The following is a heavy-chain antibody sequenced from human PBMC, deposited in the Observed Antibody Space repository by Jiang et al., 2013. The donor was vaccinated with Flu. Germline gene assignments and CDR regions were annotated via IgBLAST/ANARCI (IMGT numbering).Heavy chain of an antibody. CDR3: AHIEYSSSSGWNYFDY. Sequence: RYSPSLKSRLTITKDTSKNQVVLTMTNMDPVDTATYYCAHIEYSSSSGWNYFDYWGQGTLVTVSS. D-gene: IGHD6-6*01. J-gene: IGHJ4*02. V-gene: IGHV2-5*01.